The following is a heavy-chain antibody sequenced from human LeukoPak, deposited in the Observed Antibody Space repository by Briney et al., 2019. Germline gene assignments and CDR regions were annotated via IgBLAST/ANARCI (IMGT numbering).Heavy chain of an antibody. V-gene: IGHV4-39*07. CDR3: ARDVKDAFDI. CDR2: IYYSGST. Sequence: NPSETLSLTCTVSGGSISSSSYYWGWIRQPPGKGLEWIESIYYSGSTYYNPSLKSRVTISVDTSKNQFSLKLSSVTAADTAVYYCARDVKDAFDIWGQGTMVTVSS. J-gene: IGHJ3*02. CDR1: GGSISSSSYY.